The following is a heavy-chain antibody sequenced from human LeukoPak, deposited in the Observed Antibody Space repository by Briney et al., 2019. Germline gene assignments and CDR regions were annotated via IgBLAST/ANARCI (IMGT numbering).Heavy chain of an antibody. CDR3: ARNISN. D-gene: IGHD6-13*01. V-gene: IGHV3-53*01. CDR2: IYSGGST. CDR1: GFTFSDYY. J-gene: IGHJ4*02. Sequence: GGSLRLSCVASGFTFSDYYMSWIRQAPGKGLEWVSVIYSGGSTYYADSVKGRFTISRDNSKNTLYLQMNSLRAEDTAVYYCARNISNWGQGTLVTVSS.